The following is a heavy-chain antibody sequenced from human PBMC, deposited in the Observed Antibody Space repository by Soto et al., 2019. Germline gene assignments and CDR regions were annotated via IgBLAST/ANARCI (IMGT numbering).Heavy chain of an antibody. CDR1: GFTFSSYA. D-gene: IGHD4-17*01. CDR3: AKTGRYGDYRDYYYYYMDV. CDR2: ISGSGGST. V-gene: IGHV3-23*01. J-gene: IGHJ6*03. Sequence: QPGGSLRLSCAASGFTFSSYAMSWVRQAPGKGLEWVSAISGSGGSTYYADSVKGRFTISRDNSKNTLYLQMNSLRAEDTAVYYCAKTGRYGDYRDYYYYYMDVWGKGTTVTVS.